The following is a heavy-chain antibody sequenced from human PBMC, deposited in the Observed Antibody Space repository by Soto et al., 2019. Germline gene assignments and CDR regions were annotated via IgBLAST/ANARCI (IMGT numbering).Heavy chain of an antibody. CDR2: FDPEDGNS. Sequence: GASVKVSCKVSGYTLTELSMHWVRQAPGKGLEWMGGFDPEDGNSAYAQKFQGRVTMTRDASKSTAFMELSSLTSEDTAVYYGARGPRNCGVDYWGQRTLGTAPQ. CDR1: GYTLTELS. J-gene: IGHJ4*02. V-gene: IGHV1-24*01. CDR3: ARGPRNCGVDY. D-gene: IGHD2-21*01.